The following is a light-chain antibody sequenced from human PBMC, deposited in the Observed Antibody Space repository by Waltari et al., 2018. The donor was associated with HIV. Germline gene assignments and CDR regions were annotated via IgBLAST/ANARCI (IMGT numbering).Light chain of an antibody. CDR3: QQYNNWPPLT. J-gene: IGKJ5*01. Sequence: EIVMTQSPATPSVSPGARATLSCRASQSVSSNVAWYQQKPRQAPRLLIYGASTRATGIPARFSGSGSGTEFTLTISSLQSEDFAVYYCQQYNNWPPLTFGQGTRLEIK. CDR2: GAS. CDR1: QSVSSN. V-gene: IGKV3-15*01.